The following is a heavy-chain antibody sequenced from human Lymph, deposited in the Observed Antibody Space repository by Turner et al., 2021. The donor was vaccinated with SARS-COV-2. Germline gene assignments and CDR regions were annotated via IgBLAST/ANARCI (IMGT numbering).Heavy chain of an antibody. CDR1: GFTFSSYA. Sequence: EVQLLESGGGLVQPGGSMRPSCAASGFTFSSYAMSWVGQAPGKGLEWVSAISGIGGSTYYADAVKGRFTISRDNSKNTLYLQMNSLRAEDTAVYYCAKEGDTAMVNFDYWGQGTLVTVSS. D-gene: IGHD5-18*01. CDR2: ISGIGGST. CDR3: AKEGDTAMVNFDY. J-gene: IGHJ4*02. V-gene: IGHV3-23*01.